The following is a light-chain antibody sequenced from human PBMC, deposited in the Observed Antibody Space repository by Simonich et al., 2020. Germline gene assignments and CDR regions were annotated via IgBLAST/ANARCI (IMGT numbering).Light chain of an antibody. CDR1: QSVSSN. V-gene: IGKV3-15*01. CDR3: QQYNNWPPWT. CDR2: GAS. Sequence: EIVMTQSPATLSVSPGERPTLSCRARQSVSSNLAWYQQKPGQAPRLLIYGASTRATGIPDRFSGSGSGTEFTLTISSLQSEDFAVYYCQQYNNWPPWTFGQGTKVEIK. J-gene: IGKJ1*01.